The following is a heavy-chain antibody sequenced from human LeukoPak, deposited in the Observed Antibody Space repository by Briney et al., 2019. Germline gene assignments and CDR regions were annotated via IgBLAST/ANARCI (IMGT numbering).Heavy chain of an antibody. V-gene: IGHV1-18*04. D-gene: IGHD3-9*01. CDR1: GYTFTSYG. CDR2: ISAYNSNT. J-gene: IGHJ3*02. Sequence: ASVKVSCKASGYTFTSYGISWVRQAPGQGLEWMGWISAYNSNTNYAQKLQGRVTMTTDTSTSTAYMELRSLRSDDTAVYYCARAYYDILTGYYRSPDAAFDIWGQGTMVTVSS. CDR3: ARAYYDILTGYYRSPDAAFDI.